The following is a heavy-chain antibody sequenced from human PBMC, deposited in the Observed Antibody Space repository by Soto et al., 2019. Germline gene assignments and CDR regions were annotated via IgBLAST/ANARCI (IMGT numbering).Heavy chain of an antibody. J-gene: IGHJ6*03. D-gene: IGHD3-16*02. V-gene: IGHV3-15*01. Sequence: GGSLRLSCAASGFTFSNAWMSWVRQAPGKGLEWVGRIKSKTDGGTTDYAAPVKGRFTISRDDSKNTLYLQMNSLKTEETAVYYCTTEGCYDYIWGSYRWGSDCYYYYMDVWGKGTTVTVSS. CDR1: GFTFSNAW. CDR2: IKSKTDGGTT. CDR3: TTEGCYDYIWGSYRWGSDCYYYYMDV.